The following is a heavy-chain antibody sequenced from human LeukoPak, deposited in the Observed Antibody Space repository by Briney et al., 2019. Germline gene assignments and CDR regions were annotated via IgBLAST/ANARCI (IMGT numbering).Heavy chain of an antibody. V-gene: IGHV3-30*04. CDR3: ARAQYYYDSSGYVRLDASDI. D-gene: IGHD3-22*01. Sequence: PGGSLRLSCAASGFTFSSYAMHWVRQAPGKGLEWVAVISYDGSNKYYADSVKGRFTISRDNAKNTLYLQMNSLRVEDTAVYFCARAQYYYDSSGYVRLDASDIWGQGTMVTVSS. CDR1: GFTFSSYA. J-gene: IGHJ3*02. CDR2: ISYDGSNK.